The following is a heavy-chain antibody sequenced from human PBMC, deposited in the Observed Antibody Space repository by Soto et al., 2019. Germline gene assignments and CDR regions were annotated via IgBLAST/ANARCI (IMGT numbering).Heavy chain of an antibody. V-gene: IGHV3-33*01. Sequence: RGSLRLSCAASGFTFSSYGMHWVRQAPGKGLEWVAVIWYDGSNKYYADSVKGRFTISRDNSKNTLYLQMNSLRAEDTAVYYCARARVNYYGSGSYFPWGQGTLVTVSS. CDR3: ARARVNYYGSGSYFP. CDR1: GFTFSSYG. CDR2: IWYDGSNK. D-gene: IGHD3-10*01. J-gene: IGHJ4*02.